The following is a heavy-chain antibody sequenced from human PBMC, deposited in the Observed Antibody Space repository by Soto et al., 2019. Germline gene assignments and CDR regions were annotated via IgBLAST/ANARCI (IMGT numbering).Heavy chain of an antibody. Sequence: EVQLVESGGGLVQPGGSLRLSCAASGFTFSTYWMHWVRQAPGKGLVWASRVNSDGSSTDYADSVKGRFTISRDNAKKTLYLQMNSLRVEDTAVYYCARSPRHRLDSRDLLYYWGQGTLVTVSS. CDR3: ARSPRHRLDSRDLLYY. J-gene: IGHJ4*02. V-gene: IGHV3-74*01. CDR1: GFTFSTYW. CDR2: VNSDGSST. D-gene: IGHD1-26*01.